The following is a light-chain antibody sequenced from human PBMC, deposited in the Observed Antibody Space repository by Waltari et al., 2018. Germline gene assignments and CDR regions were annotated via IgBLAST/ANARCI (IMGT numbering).Light chain of an antibody. CDR1: LSLVSGDAHTY. CDR3: MQGTHEPT. CDR2: DIF. Sequence: DVVLTLSPLSLLVTLGQSASISCRSSLSLVSGDAHTYLHWFHQRPGQSPRRLIYDIFVRDVGVPDRFSASGSGTEFTLKISRVEAEDVGVYYCMQGTHEPTFGQGTKLEIK. V-gene: IGKV2-30*01. J-gene: IGKJ2*01.